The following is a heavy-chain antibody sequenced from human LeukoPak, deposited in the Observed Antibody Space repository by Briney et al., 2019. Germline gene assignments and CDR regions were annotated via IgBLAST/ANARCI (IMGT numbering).Heavy chain of an antibody. CDR2: IRGDGGST. CDR3: AKDFASSYGYFDY. J-gene: IGHJ4*02. CDR1: GFTFHNYA. D-gene: IGHD5-18*01. Sequence: PGGSLRLSCAASGFTFHNYAMHWVRQAPGKGLEWVSLIRGDGGSTWHADSVKGRFTISRDNSKTSLFLQMNSLRTEDTALYYCAKDFASSYGYFDYWSQGTLVTVSS. V-gene: IGHV3-43*02.